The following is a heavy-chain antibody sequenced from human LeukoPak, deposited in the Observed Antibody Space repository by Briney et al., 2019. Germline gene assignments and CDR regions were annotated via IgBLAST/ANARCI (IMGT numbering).Heavy chain of an antibody. J-gene: IGHJ5*02. CDR3: ARDGRSGCYFFSSWFDP. CDR2: ISYDGSNK. CDR1: IFTFSSYA. D-gene: IGHD6-19*01. Sequence: GGSLRLSCAASIFTFSSYAMHWVRQAPGKGLEWVAVISYDGSNKYYADSVKGRFTISRDNSKNTLYLQMNSLRAEDTAVYYCARDGRSGCYFFSSWFDPWGQGTLVTVSS. V-gene: IGHV3-30-3*01.